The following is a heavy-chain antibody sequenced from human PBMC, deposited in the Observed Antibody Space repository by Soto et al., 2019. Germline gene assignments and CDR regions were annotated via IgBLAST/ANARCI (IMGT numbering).Heavy chain of an antibody. CDR2: IIPIFGTA. V-gene: IGHV1-69*01. J-gene: IGHJ4*02. CDR3: ARKGENYDFWSGYYPY. CDR1: GGTFSSYA. Sequence: QVQLVQSGAEVKKPGSSVKVSCKASGGTFSSYAISWVRQAPGQGLEWMGGIIPIFGTANSAQKFQGRGTITADESTSTAYMELSSLRSEDTAVYYCARKGENYDFWSGYYPYWGQGTLVTVSS. D-gene: IGHD3-3*01.